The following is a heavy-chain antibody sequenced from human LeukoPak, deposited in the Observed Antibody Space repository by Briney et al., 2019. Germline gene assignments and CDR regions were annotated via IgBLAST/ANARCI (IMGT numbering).Heavy chain of an antibody. Sequence: GGSLRLSCAASGFTFSSYSMNWVRQAPGKGLEWVANIKQDGSEKYYVDSVKGRFTISRDNAKNSLYLHMNSLRAEDTAVYYCARDRDIVATNYYYGMDVWGQGTTVTVSS. CDR3: ARDRDIVATNYYYGMDV. CDR1: GFTFSSYS. V-gene: IGHV3-7*04. CDR2: IKQDGSEK. D-gene: IGHD5-12*01. J-gene: IGHJ6*02.